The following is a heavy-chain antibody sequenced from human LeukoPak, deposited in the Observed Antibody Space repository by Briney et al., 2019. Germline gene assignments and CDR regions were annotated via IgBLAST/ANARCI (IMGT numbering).Heavy chain of an antibody. CDR3: ARESGYSLDY. Sequence: GGSLRLSCAASGFTFSSNYMSWVRQAPGKGLEWVANIKQDGSEKYYVDSVKGRFTISRDNAKNSLYLQVNSLRAEDTAVYYCARESGYSLDYWGQGTLVTVSS. V-gene: IGHV3-7*01. D-gene: IGHD6-13*01. CDR2: IKQDGSEK. CDR1: GFTFSSNY. J-gene: IGHJ4*02.